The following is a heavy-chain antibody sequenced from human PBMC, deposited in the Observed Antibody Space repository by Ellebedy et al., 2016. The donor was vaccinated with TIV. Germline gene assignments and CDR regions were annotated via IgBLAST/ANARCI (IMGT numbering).Heavy chain of an antibody. CDR2: ISPTLGTS. CDR3: ANQGIGRLPILDAFDV. J-gene: IGHJ3*01. CDR1: GCTFNTYA. D-gene: IGHD2-21*01. V-gene: IGHV1-69*13. Sequence: AASVKVSCKASGCTFNTYAINWVRQAPGQGLAWMGGISPTLGTSHYAQKFQGRITIAADESTSTVYMEMTSLRSEDTAVYFCANQGIGRLPILDAFDVWGQGTLVTVSS.